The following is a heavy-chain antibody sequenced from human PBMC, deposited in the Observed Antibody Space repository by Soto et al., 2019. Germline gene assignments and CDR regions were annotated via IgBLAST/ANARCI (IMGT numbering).Heavy chain of an antibody. J-gene: IGHJ4*02. CDR1: GYTFSSRA. V-gene: IGHV3-23*01. CDR3: ATLLGFRCGGSWYSHVADY. D-gene: IGHD2-21*01. CDR2: IDGGGTT. Sequence: EVHLWESGGGLVQPGGSLRVSCVGSGYTFSSRAMSWVRQAPGKGLEWVSGIDGGGTTDYADSVKGRFTISREDSEDTLYLQMHSLRAEDTDVYYCATLLGFRCGGSWYSHVADYWGQGNLVTVSS.